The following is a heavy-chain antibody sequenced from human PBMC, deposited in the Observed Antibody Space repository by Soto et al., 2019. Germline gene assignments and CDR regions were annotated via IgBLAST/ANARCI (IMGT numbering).Heavy chain of an antibody. J-gene: IGHJ4*02. V-gene: IGHV3-23*01. CDR2: ISGSGGST. Sequence: GGSLRLSCTASGFTFSSYAMSWVRQAPGKGLEWVSAISGSGGSTYYADSVKGRFTISRDNSKNTLYLQMNSLRAEDTAVYYCANLGAATAIFDYWGQGTLVTVSS. CDR3: ANLGAATAIFDY. D-gene: IGHD2-21*02. CDR1: GFTFSSYA.